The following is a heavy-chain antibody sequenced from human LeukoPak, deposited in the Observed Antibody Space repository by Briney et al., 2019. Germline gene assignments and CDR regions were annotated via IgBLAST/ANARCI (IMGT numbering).Heavy chain of an antibody. CDR3: ARWNQALNYDSSGYLLDY. CDR1: GGSISSSSYY. D-gene: IGHD3-22*01. Sequence: SETLSLTCTVSGGSISSSSYYWGWIRQPPGKGLEWIGSIYYSGSTYYNPSLKSRVTISVDTSKNQFSLKLSSVTAADTAVYYCARWNQALNYDSSGYLLDYWGQGTLVTVSS. V-gene: IGHV4-39*07. J-gene: IGHJ4*02. CDR2: IYYSGST.